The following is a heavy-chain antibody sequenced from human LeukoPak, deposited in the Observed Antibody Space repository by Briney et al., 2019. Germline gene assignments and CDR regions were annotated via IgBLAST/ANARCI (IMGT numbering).Heavy chain of an antibody. D-gene: IGHD4-17*01. J-gene: IGHJ4*02. CDR3: ARLGHDYGDLIDY. CDR2: INPNSGGT. CDR1: GYTFTGYY. Sequence: ASVKVSCKASGYTFTGYYMHWVRQAPGQGLEWMGWINPNSGGTNYAQKFQGRVTMTRDTSISTAYMELSRSRSDDTAVYYCARLGHDYGDLIDYWGQGTLVTVSS. V-gene: IGHV1-2*02.